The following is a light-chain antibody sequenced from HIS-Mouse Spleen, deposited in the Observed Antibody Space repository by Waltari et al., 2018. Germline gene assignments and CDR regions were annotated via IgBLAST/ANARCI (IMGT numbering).Light chain of an antibody. J-gene: IGLJ3*02. CDR3: SSYTSSSTWV. V-gene: IGLV2-14*01. CDR2: EVS. Sequence: QSALTQPASASGSPGQSITISCTRTSSDAGGYNYVSWYQQHPGKAPKLMIYEVSNRPSGVSNRFSGSKSGNTASLTISGLQAEDEADYYCSSYTSSSTWVFGGGTKLTVL. CDR1: SSDAGGYNY.